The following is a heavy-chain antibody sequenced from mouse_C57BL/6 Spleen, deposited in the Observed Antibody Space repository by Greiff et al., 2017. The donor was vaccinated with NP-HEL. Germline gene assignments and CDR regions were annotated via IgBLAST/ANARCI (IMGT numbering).Heavy chain of an antibody. CDR2: IRLKSDNYAT. CDR1: GFTFSNYW. CDR3: TDITGYFDF. Sequence: EVKVEESGGDLVQPGGSMKLSCVASGFTFSNYWMNWVRQSPEKGLEWVAQIRLKSDNYATHYAESVKGRFSLSRDDSKSSVYLQMNNLGAEDTGIYYCTDITGYFDFWGTGTTVTVSS. D-gene: IGHD1-1*01. J-gene: IGHJ1*03. V-gene: IGHV6-3*01.